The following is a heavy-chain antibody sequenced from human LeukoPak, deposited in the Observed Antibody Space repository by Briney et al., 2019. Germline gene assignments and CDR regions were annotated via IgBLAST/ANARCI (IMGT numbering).Heavy chain of an antibody. Sequence: ASVKVSCKASGYTFTSYYMRWVRQAPGQGLEWMGIINPSGGSTSYAQKFQGRVTMTRDTSTSTVYMELSSLRSEDTAVYYCARDGGELAYCGGDCYSWYFDLWGRGTLVTVSS. CDR2: INPSGGST. V-gene: IGHV1-46*01. D-gene: IGHD2-21*02. J-gene: IGHJ2*01. CDR1: GYTFTSYY. CDR3: ARDGGELAYCGGDCYSWYFDL.